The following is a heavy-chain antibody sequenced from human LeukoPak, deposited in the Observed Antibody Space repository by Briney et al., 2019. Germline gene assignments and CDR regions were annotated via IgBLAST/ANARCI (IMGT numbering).Heavy chain of an antibody. D-gene: IGHD2-2*01. CDR2: INNSGST. CDR3: ARGPGRYCSSTSCRPRTYYYYGMDV. V-gene: IGHV4-34*01. Sequence: SETLSLTCAVYGGSFSGYYWSWIRQPPGKGLEWIGEINNSGSTNYNPSLKSRVTISVDTSKNQFSLKLSSVTAADTAVYYCARGPGRYCSSTSCRPRTYYYYGMDVWGKGTTVTVSS. CDR1: GGSFSGYY. J-gene: IGHJ6*04.